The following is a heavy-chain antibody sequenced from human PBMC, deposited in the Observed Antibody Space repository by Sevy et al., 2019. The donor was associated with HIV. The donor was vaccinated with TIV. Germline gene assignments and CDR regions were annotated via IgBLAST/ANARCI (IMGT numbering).Heavy chain of an antibody. J-gene: IGHJ3*02. D-gene: IGHD3-22*01. CDR3: ASISGYYYDSSRYYNTDAFDI. V-gene: IGHV1-2*02. CDR2: INPNSGGT. Sequence: ASVKVSCKASGYTFTDYFMHWVRQAPGQGLEWMGWINPNSGGTNYAQRFRGRVTMTRDTSISTAYMELGRMRSDDTAVYYCASISGYYYDSSRYYNTDAFDIWGQGTMVTVSS. CDR1: GYTFTDYF.